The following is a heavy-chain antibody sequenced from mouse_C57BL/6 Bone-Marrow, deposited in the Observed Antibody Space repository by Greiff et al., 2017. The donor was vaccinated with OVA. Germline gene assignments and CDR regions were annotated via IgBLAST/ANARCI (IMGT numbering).Heavy chain of an antibody. CDR3: ARPGGYYFDY. CDR1: GYTFTSYW. D-gene: IGHD1-1*02. V-gene: IGHV1-50*01. Sequence: QVHVKQPGAELVKPGASVKLSCKASGYTFTSYWMQWVKQRPGQGLEWIGEIDPSDSYTNYNQKFKGKATLTVDTSSSTAYMQLSSLTSEDSAVYYCARPGGYYFDYWGQGTTLTVSS. J-gene: IGHJ2*01. CDR2: IDPSDSYT.